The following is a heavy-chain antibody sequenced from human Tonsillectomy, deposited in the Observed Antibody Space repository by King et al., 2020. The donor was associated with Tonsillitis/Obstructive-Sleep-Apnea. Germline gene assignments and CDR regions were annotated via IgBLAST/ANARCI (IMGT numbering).Heavy chain of an antibody. CDR1: GGTFSSYG. Sequence: VQLVESGAEVKKPGSSVKVSCKASGGTFSSYGISWVRQAPGQGLEWMGTSIPILGIAKYAQQFQGRVTITADKSTSTAYMELSSLRAEDTAVYYCAREMLRGAAAGYFDYWGQGSLVTVSS. D-gene: IGHD6-13*01. CDR2: SIPILGIA. CDR3: AREMLRGAAAGYFDY. V-gene: IGHV1-69*09. J-gene: IGHJ4*02.